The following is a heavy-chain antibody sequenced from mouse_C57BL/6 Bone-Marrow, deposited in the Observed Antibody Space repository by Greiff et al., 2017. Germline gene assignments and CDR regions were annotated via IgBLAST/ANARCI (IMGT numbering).Heavy chain of an antibody. J-gene: IGHJ2*01. V-gene: IGHV1-82*01. D-gene: IGHD1-1*01. CDR2: IYPGDGDT. Sequence: QVQLQQSGPELVKPGASVKISCKASGYAFSSSWMNWVKQRPGKSLEWIGRIYPGDGDTNYNGKFKGKATLTADKSSSTAYMQLSSLTSEDSAVYFCARFDGSRYYFDYWGQGTTLTVSS. CDR3: ARFDGSRYYFDY. CDR1: GYAFSSSW.